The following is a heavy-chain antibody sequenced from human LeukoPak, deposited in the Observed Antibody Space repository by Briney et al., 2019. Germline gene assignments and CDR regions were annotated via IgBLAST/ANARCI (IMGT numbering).Heavy chain of an antibody. CDR1: GGSISSYY. CDR2: IYYSGST. V-gene: IGHV4-59*08. D-gene: IGHD1-26*01. CDR3: ARGWELSEFDY. Sequence: PSETLSLTCTVSGGSISSYYWSWIRQPPGKGLEWIGYIYYSGSTNYSPSLKSRVTISVDTSRNQFSLKLSTVTAADTAVYYCARGWELSEFDYWGQGTLVTVSS. J-gene: IGHJ4*02.